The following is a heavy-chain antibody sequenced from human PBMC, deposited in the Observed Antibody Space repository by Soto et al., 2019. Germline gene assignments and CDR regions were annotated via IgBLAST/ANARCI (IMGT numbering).Heavy chain of an antibody. CDR3: AKEATLHFVQSATAKGYGKTKPNYYYYGMDV. Sequence: GGSLRLSCAASGFTFSSYGMHWVRQAPGKGLEWVAVISYDGSNKYYADSVKGRFTISRDNSKNTLYLQMNSLRAEDTAVYYCAKEATLHFVQSATAKGYGKTKPNYYYYGMDVWGQGTTVTVSS. CDR2: ISYDGSNK. J-gene: IGHJ6*02. V-gene: IGHV3-30*18. D-gene: IGHD6-25*01. CDR1: GFTFSSYG.